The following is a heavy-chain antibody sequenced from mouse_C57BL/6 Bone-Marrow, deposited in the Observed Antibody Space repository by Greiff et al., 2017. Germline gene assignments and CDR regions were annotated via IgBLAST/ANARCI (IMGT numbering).Heavy chain of an antibody. V-gene: IGHV1-82*01. Sequence: VQLQQSGPELVKPGASVKISCKASGYAFSSSWMNWVKQRPGKGLEWIGRIYPGDGDTNYNGKFKGKATLTADKSSSTAYMQLSSLTSEDSAVYFCARSTVVPDFDYWGKGTTLTVSS. CDR2: IYPGDGDT. CDR1: GYAFSSSW. J-gene: IGHJ2*01. D-gene: IGHD1-1*01. CDR3: ARSTVVPDFDY.